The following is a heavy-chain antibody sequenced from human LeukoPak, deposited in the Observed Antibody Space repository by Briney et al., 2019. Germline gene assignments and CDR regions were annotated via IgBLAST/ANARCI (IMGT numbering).Heavy chain of an antibody. D-gene: IGHD6-13*01. CDR3: ARVPIPMAAAGARDAFDI. Sequence: PSQTLSLTCAVSGGSISSGGYSWSWTRQPPGKGLEWIGYIYHSGSTYYNPSLKSRVTISVDRSKNQFSLKLSSVTAADTAVYYCARVPIPMAAAGARDAFDIWGQGTMVTVSS. J-gene: IGHJ3*02. CDR1: GGSISSGGYS. V-gene: IGHV4-30-2*01. CDR2: IYHSGST.